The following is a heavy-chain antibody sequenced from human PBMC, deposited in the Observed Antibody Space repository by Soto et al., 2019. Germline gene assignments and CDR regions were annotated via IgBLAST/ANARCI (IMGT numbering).Heavy chain of an antibody. J-gene: IGHJ4*02. D-gene: IGHD2-15*01. CDR1: GYTFTNFG. CDR3: ARGGTPIDY. V-gene: IGHV1-18*01. CDR2: ISTYNANT. Sequence: QVQLVQSGAEVKKPGASVKVSCKTSGYTFTNFGISWVRQAPGQGLEWMGWISTYNANTNYAQKFQGSVTMTTGTSTSKAYMGLRTLRSDDTAVYYGARGGTPIDYWGQGTLVTVSS.